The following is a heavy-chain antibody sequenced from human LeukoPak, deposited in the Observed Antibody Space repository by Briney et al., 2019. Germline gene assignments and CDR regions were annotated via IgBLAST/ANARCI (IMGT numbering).Heavy chain of an antibody. J-gene: IGHJ5*02. CDR3: AKLVPDPASTDFDP. Sequence: SETLSLTCTVSAGSSTSEGYRWGWIRQPPGKGLEWIGQIHYGWTTEYNPSLKSRATISADTSKTQFPLKLSSVTAADTAVYYCAKLVPDPASTDFDPWGQGTLVTVSS. CDR2: IHYGWTT. CDR1: AGSSTSEGYR. D-gene: IGHD2-2*01. V-gene: IGHV4-39*01.